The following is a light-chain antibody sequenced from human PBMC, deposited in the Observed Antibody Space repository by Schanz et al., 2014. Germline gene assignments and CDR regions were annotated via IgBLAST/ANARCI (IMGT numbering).Light chain of an antibody. V-gene: IGLV8-61*01. Sequence: QTVVTQEPSFSVSPGGTVTLTCGLSSGSVSTSYYPSWYQQTPGQAPRTLIYSTNTRSSGVPDRFSGSILVNKAALTITGAQADDESDYYCVLYMGNGISVFGGGTKLTVL. J-gene: IGLJ3*02. CDR2: STN. CDR3: VLYMGNGISV. CDR1: SGSVSTSYY.